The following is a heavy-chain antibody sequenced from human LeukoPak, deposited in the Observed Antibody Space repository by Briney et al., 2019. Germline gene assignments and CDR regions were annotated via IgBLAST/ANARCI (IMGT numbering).Heavy chain of an antibody. CDR2: INGDGSNS. J-gene: IGHJ4*02. V-gene: IGHV3-74*01. Sequence: PGGSLRLSCVASGFTFTTYWMHWVRHAPGKGLVWVSRINGDGSNSNYADSVKGRFTISRDNAKNSLYLQMNSLRAEDTALYYCARRGVISGYFDYWGQGTLVTVSS. CDR1: GFTFTTYW. D-gene: IGHD3-22*01. CDR3: ARRGVISGYFDY.